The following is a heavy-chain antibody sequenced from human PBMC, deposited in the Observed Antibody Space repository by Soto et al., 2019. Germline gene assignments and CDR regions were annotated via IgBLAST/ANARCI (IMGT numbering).Heavy chain of an antibody. D-gene: IGHD3-3*01. V-gene: IGHV1-46*03. CDR3: ARSTPITIFGVVPFDY. J-gene: IGHJ4*02. Sequence: GASVKVSCKASGYTFTSYYMHWVRQAPAQGLEWMGIINPSGGSTSYAQKFQGRVTMTRDTSTSTVYMELSSLRSEDTAVYYCARSTPITIFGVVPFDYWGQGTLVTVSS. CDR2: INPSGGST. CDR1: GYTFTSYY.